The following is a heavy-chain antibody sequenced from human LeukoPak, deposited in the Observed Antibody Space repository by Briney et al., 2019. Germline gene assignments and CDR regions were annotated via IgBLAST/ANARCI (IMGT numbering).Heavy chain of an antibody. D-gene: IGHD5-12*01. CDR1: GGSISSYY. CDR3: ARVNSGYDVYYCYYMDV. CDR2: IYTSGST. Sequence: SSETLSLTCTVSGGSISSYYWSWIRQPAGKGLEWIGRIYTSGSTNYNPSLKSRVTMSVDTSKNQFSLKLSSVTAADTAVYYCARVNSGYDVYYCYYMDVWGKGTTVTASS. V-gene: IGHV4-4*07. J-gene: IGHJ6*03.